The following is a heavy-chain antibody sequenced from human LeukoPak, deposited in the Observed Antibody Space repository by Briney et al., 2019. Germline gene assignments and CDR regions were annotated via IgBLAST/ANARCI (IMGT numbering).Heavy chain of an antibody. CDR3: ARDFSSSSSVYYYYYMDV. Sequence: GGSLRLSCAASGFTFSNYWMHWVRQAPGKGLVWVSRINSDGRSTNYADSVKGRFTISRDNAKNTLYLQMNSLRAEDTAVYYCARDFSSSSSVYYYYYMDVWGKGTTVTVSS. J-gene: IGHJ6*03. V-gene: IGHV3-74*01. CDR2: INSDGRST. D-gene: IGHD6-6*01. CDR1: GFTFSNYW.